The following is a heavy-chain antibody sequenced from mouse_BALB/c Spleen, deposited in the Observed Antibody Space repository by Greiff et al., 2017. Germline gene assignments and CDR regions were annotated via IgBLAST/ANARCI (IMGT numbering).Heavy chain of an antibody. CDR1: GFNFKDYY. J-gene: IGHJ4*01. CDR2: IDPENGDT. Sequence: EVQLQQSGAELVRSGASVKLSCTASGFNFKDYYMHWVKQRPEQGLEWIGWIDPENGDTEYAPKFQGKATMTADTSSNTAYLQLSSLTSEDTAVYYCNARDYGYDGYAMDYWGQGTSVTVSA. V-gene: IGHV14-4*02. D-gene: IGHD2-2*01. CDR3: NARDYGYDGYAMDY.